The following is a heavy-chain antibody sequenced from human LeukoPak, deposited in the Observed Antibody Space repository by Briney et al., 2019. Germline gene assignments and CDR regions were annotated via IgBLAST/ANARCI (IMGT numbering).Heavy chain of an antibody. CDR3: AREDYYFDS. Sequence: SETLSLTCSFYGGSITAYYWSWIRQPPGKGLEWIGEINHSRGTKYNPSLESRVTILLDASKNEFSLNLNSVTAADTAVYYCAREDYYFDSWGQGTLVTVSS. CDR1: GGSITAYY. J-gene: IGHJ4*02. CDR2: INHSRGT. V-gene: IGHV4-34*01.